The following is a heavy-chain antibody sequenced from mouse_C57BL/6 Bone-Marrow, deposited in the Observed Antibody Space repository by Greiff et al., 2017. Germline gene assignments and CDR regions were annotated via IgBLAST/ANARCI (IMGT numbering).Heavy chain of an antibody. V-gene: IGHV2-2*01. CDR3: AKSLFAY. D-gene: IGHD6-2*01. CDR1: GFSLTSYG. J-gene: IGHJ3*01. CDR2: IWSGGST. Sequence: QVQLQQSGPGLVQPSQCLSISCTVSGFSLTSYGVHWVRQSPGKGLEWLGVIWSGGSTDYNAAFISRLSISKDNSKSQVFFKMNSLQADDTAINYCAKSLFAYWGQGTLVTVSA.